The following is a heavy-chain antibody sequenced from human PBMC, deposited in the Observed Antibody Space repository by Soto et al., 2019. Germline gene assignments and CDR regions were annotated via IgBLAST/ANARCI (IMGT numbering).Heavy chain of an antibody. CDR3: ARAVGISEIDY. V-gene: IGHV4-59*01. CDR2: IYYSGST. J-gene: IGHJ4*02. D-gene: IGHD1-20*01. Sequence: TSETLSLTCPVSGGSISSYYWSWIRQPPGKGLEWIGYIYYSGSTNYNPSLKSRVTISVDTSKNQFSLKLSSVTAADTAVYYCARAVGISEIDYWGQGTLVTVSS. CDR1: GGSISSYY.